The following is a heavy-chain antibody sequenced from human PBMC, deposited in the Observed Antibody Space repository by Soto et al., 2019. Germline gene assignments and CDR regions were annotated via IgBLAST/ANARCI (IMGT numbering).Heavy chain of an antibody. CDR3: ARGGYDVEDLFDP. Sequence: QVHLVQSGAEVKKPGSSVKVSCQSSGGTFRSYSITWLRQAPGQGLERLGAIIPMFNTPNYAQKFQGRLTITADESTSTVFMELKSLRSEDTAVYYCARGGYDVEDLFDPWGQGTLVSVSS. V-gene: IGHV1-69*01. J-gene: IGHJ5*02. CDR2: IIPMFNTP. CDR1: GGTFRSYS. D-gene: IGHD5-12*01.